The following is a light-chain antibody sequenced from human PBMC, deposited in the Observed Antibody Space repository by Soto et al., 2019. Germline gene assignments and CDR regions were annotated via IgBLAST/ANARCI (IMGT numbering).Light chain of an antibody. CDR2: GAS. Sequence: EILMTQSPATLSVSPGETVTFSCRASRSVSNRLAWYQHKPGQAPRLLISGASNGATGIPPKFSGSGSGTEFTLTISSLQSEDFAVYYCQQYNNWPLTFGGGTKV. J-gene: IGKJ4*01. CDR3: QQYNNWPLT. CDR1: RSVSNR. V-gene: IGKV3-15*01.